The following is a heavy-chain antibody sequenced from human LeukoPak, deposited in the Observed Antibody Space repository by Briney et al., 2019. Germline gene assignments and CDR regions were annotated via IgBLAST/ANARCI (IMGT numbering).Heavy chain of an antibody. V-gene: IGHV4-39*01. J-gene: IGHJ4*02. Sequence: SETLSLICTVSGGSISSGYYYWRWIRQPPGKGLEWIGSIYYTGSTYYTPSLKSRVTISLDTSKNQFSLKLSSVTAADTAVYYCAATFGDNVIRNDCWGQGTLVTVSS. CDR3: AATFGDNVIRNDC. CDR2: IYYTGST. CDR1: GGSISSGYYY. D-gene: IGHD1-14*01.